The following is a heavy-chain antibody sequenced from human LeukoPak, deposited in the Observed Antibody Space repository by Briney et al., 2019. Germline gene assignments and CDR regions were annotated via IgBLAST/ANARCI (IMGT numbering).Heavy chain of an antibody. CDR2: INHSGST. J-gene: IGHJ4*02. CDR1: GGSFSGYY. V-gene: IGHV4-34*01. D-gene: IGHD4-17*01. Sequence: SETLSLXCAVYGGSFSGYYWSWIRQPPGKGLEWIGEINHSGSTNYNPSLKSRVTISVDTSKNQFSLKLSSVTAADTAVYYCARDPYGDYDDGFDYWGQGTLVTVSS. CDR3: ARDPYGDYDDGFDY.